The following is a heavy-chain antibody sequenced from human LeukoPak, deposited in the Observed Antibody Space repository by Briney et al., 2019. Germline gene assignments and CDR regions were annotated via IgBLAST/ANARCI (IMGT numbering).Heavy chain of an antibody. CDR3: AKDKRGGSDYVYFDY. J-gene: IGHJ4*02. Sequence: GGSLRLSCAASGFAFSDYAVSWVRQAPGKGLEWVSTISGGGDYTRYAESVQGRFTVSRDKSKSTVYLQMTSLSVEDTAVYYRAKDKRGGSDYVYFDYWGQGTLVTVSS. CDR2: ISGGGDYT. CDR1: GFAFSDYA. V-gene: IGHV3-23*01. D-gene: IGHD4-17*01.